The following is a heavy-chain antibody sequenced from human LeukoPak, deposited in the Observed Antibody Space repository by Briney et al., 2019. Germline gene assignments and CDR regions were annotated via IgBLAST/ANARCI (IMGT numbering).Heavy chain of an antibody. CDR3: ARSHYGSGIRWFDP. CDR2: ISSSGSTI. D-gene: IGHD3-10*01. J-gene: IGHJ5*02. CDR1: GFTFSSYE. V-gene: IGHV3-48*03. Sequence: GGSLRLSCAASGFTFSSYEMNRVRQAPGKGLEWVLYISSSGSTIYYADSVKGRFTISRDNAKNSLYLQMNSLRAEDTAVYYCARSHYGSGIRWFDPWGQGTLVTVSS.